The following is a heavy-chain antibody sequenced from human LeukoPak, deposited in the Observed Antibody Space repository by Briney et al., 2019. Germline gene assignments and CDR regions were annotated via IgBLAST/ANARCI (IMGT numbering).Heavy chain of an antibody. J-gene: IGHJ4*02. CDR2: IYYSGST. D-gene: IGHD2-2*01. V-gene: IGHV4-39*01. Sequence: SETLSLTCTVSGGSISSSSYYWGWIRQPPGKGLEWIGSIYYSGSTYYNPSLKSRVTISVDTSKNQFSLKLSSVTAADTAVYYCARQDIVVVPAADPSGGSCYYFDYWGQGTLVTVSS. CDR3: ARQDIVVVPAADPSGGSCYYFDY. CDR1: GGSISSSSYY.